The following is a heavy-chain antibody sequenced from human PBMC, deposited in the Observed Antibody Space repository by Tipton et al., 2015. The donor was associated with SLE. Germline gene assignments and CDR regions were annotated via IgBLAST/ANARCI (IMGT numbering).Heavy chain of an antibody. J-gene: IGHJ4*02. CDR2: ISGGGGNT. CDR3: AKEHEGDSGFFYFDH. CDR1: GFSFSTYA. Sequence: GSLRLSCAASGFSFSTYAMSWVRPAPGKGLEWVSAISGGGGNTYYADSVKGRFTMSRDNSKNTLHLQMNSLRAEDTATYYCAKEHEGDSGFFYFDHWGQGTPVTVSS. V-gene: IGHV3-23*01. D-gene: IGHD6-19*01.